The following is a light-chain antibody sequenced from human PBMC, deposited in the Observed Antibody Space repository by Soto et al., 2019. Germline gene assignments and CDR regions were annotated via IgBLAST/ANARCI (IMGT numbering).Light chain of an antibody. CDR1: QSVSSY. CDR3: QQRSNWPPEIT. J-gene: IGKJ5*01. CDR2: GAS. Sequence: EIVLTQSPHTLSLSPGERATLSCRASQSVSSYLAWYQQKPGQAPRLLIYGASNRATGIPARFSGSGSGTDFTLTISSLEPEDFALYYCQQRSNWPPEITFGQGTRLEIK. V-gene: IGKV3-11*01.